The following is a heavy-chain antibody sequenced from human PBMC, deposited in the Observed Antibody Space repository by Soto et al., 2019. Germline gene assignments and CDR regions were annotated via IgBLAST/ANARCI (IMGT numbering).Heavy chain of an antibody. Sequence: QVQLVESGGGVVQPGRSLRLSCAASGFTFSSYGMHWVRQAPGKGLEWVAVIWYDGSNKYYADSVKGRFTISRDNSKNTMYLQMNSRRAEDTAVYYCAREAAYCGGDCYYFDYWGQGTLVTVSS. CDR1: GFTFSSYG. V-gene: IGHV3-33*01. CDR3: AREAAYCGGDCYYFDY. CDR2: IWYDGSNK. D-gene: IGHD2-21*02. J-gene: IGHJ4*02.